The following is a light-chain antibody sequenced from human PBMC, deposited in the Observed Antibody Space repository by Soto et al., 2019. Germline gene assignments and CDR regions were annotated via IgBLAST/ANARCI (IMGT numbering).Light chain of an antibody. V-gene: IGKV3-15*01. CDR3: HHSGT. CDR1: QSVATN. CDR2: GAS. Sequence: EIVMTQSPITLSVSPGERATLSCRASQSVATNLAWYQQKPGQAPRLLIAGASTRATGIPARFSGSGSGTEFTLTISSLQSEDFAVYYCHHSGTFGQGTKVEIQ. J-gene: IGKJ1*01.